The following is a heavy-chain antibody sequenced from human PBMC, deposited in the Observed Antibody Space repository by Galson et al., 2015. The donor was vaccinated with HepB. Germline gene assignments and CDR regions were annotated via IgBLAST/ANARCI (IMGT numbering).Heavy chain of an antibody. D-gene: IGHD3-10*01. V-gene: IGHV7-4-1*02. CDR2: INTDTGNP. J-gene: IGHJ5*02. CDR1: GYIFSNYA. Sequence: SVKVSCKASGYIFSNYAMNWVRQAPGQGLEWMGWINTDTGNPTYAQGLTGRFVFSLDTSVSTAYLQISGLKAEDTAVYYCARTPYFDSGTYYNAWFDPWGQGTRVTVSS. CDR3: ARTPYFDSGTYYNAWFDP.